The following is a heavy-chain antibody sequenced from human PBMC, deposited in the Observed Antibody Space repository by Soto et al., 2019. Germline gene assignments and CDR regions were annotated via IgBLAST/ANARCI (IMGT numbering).Heavy chain of an antibody. J-gene: IGHJ4*02. D-gene: IGHD3-16*01. V-gene: IGHV1-3*01. CDR3: AAWGREPGWGY. Sequence: QVQLVQSGAEVKKPGASVKVSCKASGYTFTSYAMHWVRQAPGQRLEWMGWINAGNGNTKYSEKFQGRVTITRDTSASTAYMELSSLRCEDTAVYYCAAWGREPGWGYWGQGTLVTVSS. CDR1: GYTFTSYA. CDR2: INAGNGNT.